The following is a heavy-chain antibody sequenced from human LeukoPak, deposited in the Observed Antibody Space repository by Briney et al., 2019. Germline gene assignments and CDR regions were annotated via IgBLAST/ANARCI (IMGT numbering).Heavy chain of an antibody. Sequence: GSLRLSCTASGFTFSSYAMSWVRQAPGKGLEWLSGISDSGGSTSYADSVKGRFTIPRDNSKNTLYLQMNSLRAEDTAVYYCAKSLSCSRTTCYAYGYWGQGTLVTVSS. CDR3: AKSLSCSRTTCYAYGY. J-gene: IGHJ4*02. CDR2: ISDSGGST. V-gene: IGHV3-23*01. D-gene: IGHD2-2*01. CDR1: GFTFSSYA.